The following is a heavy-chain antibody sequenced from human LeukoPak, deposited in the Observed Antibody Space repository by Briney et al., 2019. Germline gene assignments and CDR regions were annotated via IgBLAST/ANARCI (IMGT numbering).Heavy chain of an antibody. V-gene: IGHV1-58*01. D-gene: IGHD1-26*01. CDR1: GFTFTSSA. CDR3: AADGSEWELNFDY. CDR2: IVVGSGNT. Sequence: SVKVSCKASGFTFTSSAVQWVRQARGQRLEWIGWIVVGSGNTNYAQKFQERVTITRDMSTSTAYMELSSLRSEDTAVYYCAADGSEWELNFDYWGQGTLVTVSS. J-gene: IGHJ4*02.